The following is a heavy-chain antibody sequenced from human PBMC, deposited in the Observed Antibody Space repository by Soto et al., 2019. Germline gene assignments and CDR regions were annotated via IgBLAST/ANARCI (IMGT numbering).Heavy chain of an antibody. CDR1: GGSISSYY. J-gene: IGHJ4*02. CDR3: ARRRGRNFDY. Sequence: SETLSLTCTVSGGSISSYYWSWIRQPPGKGLEWIGYIYYSGSTNYNPSLKSRVTISVDTSKNQFSLKLSSVTAADTAVYYCARRRGRNFDYWGQGTLVTVSS. V-gene: IGHV4-59*08. D-gene: IGHD2-15*01. CDR2: IYYSGST.